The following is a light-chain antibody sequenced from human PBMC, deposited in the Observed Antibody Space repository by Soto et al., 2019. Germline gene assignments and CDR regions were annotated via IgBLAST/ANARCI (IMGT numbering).Light chain of an antibody. CDR3: QQYYSYHRT. V-gene: IGKV1-8*01. J-gene: IGKJ1*01. CDR2: AAS. Sequence: AIRMTQSPSSLSASTGDRVTITCRASQGISSYLAWYQQKPGKAPKLLIYAASTLQSGVPSRFSGSGSGTDYTLTISCLQSEDFSTYYCQQYYSYHRTFGQGTKVKIK. CDR1: QGISSY.